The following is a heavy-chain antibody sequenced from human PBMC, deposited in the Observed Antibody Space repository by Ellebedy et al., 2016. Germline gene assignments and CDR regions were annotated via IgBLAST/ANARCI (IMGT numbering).Heavy chain of an antibody. CDR3: AGGSDEWIQLGDY. J-gene: IGHJ4*02. D-gene: IGHD5-18*01. V-gene: IGHV3-11*06. CDR1: GFTFSDYY. Sequence: GGSLRLSCAASGFTFSDYYMSWIRQAPGKGLEWVSYISSSSSYTNYADSVKGRFTISRDNAKNSLYLQMNSLRAEDTAVYYCAGGSDEWIQLGDYWGQGTLVTVSS. CDR2: ISSSSSYT.